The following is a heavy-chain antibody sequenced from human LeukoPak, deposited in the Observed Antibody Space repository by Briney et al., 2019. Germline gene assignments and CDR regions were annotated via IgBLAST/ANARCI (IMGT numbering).Heavy chain of an antibody. V-gene: IGHV1-2*02. J-gene: IGHJ4*02. D-gene: IGHD6-13*01. Sequence: GASVTVSCKASGYTFTGYYMHWVRQAPGQGLEWMGWINPNSGGTNYAQKFQGRVTMTRDTSISTAYMELSRLRSDDTAVYYCARSIAAAGFESFDYWGQGTLVTVSS. CDR3: ARSIAAAGFESFDY. CDR1: GYTFTGYY. CDR2: INPNSGGT.